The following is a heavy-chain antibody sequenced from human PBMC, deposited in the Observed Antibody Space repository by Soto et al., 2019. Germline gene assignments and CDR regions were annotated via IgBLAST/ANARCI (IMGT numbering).Heavy chain of an antibody. CDR3: ERGPTHDYDSSGRGLDFDY. D-gene: IGHD3-22*01. CDR1: GFTVSSNY. J-gene: IGHJ4*02. Sequence: EVQLVESGGGLIQPGGSLRLSCAASGFTVSSNYMSWVRQAPGKGLEWVSVIYIGGSTYYADSVEGRFTISRDNSKNTLYLQMNSMRGEDADVYYCERGPTHDYDSSGRGLDFDYWGQGTLVTVSS. CDR2: IYIGGST. V-gene: IGHV3-53*01.